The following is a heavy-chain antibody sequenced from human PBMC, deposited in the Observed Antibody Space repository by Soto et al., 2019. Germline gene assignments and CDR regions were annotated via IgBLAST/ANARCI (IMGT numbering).Heavy chain of an antibody. Sequence: SETLSLTCTVSGGSISSGGYYWSWIRQHPGKGLEWIGYIYYSGSTYYNPSLKSRVTISVDTSKNQFSLKLSSVTAADTAVYYCARVSSTVTNEVDPWGQGTLVTVSS. V-gene: IGHV4-31*03. CDR1: GGSISSGGYY. CDR3: ARVSSTVTNEVDP. D-gene: IGHD4-17*01. J-gene: IGHJ5*02. CDR2: IYYSGST.